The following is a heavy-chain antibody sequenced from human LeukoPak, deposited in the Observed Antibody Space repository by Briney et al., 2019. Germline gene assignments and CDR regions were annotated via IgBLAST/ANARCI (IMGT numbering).Heavy chain of an antibody. Sequence: SQTLSLTCTVSGGSISSGSYYWSWIRQPAGKGLEWIGRIYTSGSTNYNPSLKSRVTISVDTSKNQFPLKLSSVTAADTAVYYCARAEYYDFWSGQGGNAFDIWGQGTMVTVSS. CDR1: GGSISSGSYY. J-gene: IGHJ3*02. CDR2: IYTSGST. D-gene: IGHD3-3*01. V-gene: IGHV4-61*02. CDR3: ARAEYYDFWSGQGGNAFDI.